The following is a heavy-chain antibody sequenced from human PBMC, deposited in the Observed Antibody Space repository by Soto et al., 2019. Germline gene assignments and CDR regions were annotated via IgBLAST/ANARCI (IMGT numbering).Heavy chain of an antibody. CDR1: GFTFSSYA. CDR3: PRASNGWYYDY. Sequence: QVQLVESGGGVVQPGRSLRLSCAASGFTFSSYAMHWVRQAPGKGLEWVAVISYDGSNKYYADSVKGRFTISRDNSKNTLYRQMNSLSAEDTAVYYCPRASNGWYYDYWGQGTLVTVSS. V-gene: IGHV3-30-3*01. CDR2: ISYDGSNK. J-gene: IGHJ4*02. D-gene: IGHD6-19*01.